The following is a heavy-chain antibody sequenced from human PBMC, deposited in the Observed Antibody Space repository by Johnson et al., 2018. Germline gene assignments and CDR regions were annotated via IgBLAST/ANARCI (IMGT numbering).Heavy chain of an antibody. CDR3: ARGFFPMVRGVIGNAMDV. CDR2: ISSSSSYI. Sequence: QLVESGGGLVKPGGSLRLSCAASGFTFSSYSMNWVRQAPGKGLEWVSSISSSSSYIYYADSVKGRFTISRDNAKNSLCLQMNSLRAEDTAVYYCARGFFPMVRGVIGNAMDVWGQGTTVTVSS. CDR1: GFTFSSYS. J-gene: IGHJ6*02. V-gene: IGHV3-21*01. D-gene: IGHD3-10*01.